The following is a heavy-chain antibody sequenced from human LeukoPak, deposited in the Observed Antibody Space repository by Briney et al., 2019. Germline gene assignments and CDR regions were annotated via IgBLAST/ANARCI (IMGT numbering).Heavy chain of an antibody. Sequence: SETLSLTCAGYGGSFSGYYWSWIRQPPGKGLEWIGEINHSGSTNYNPSLKSRVTISVDTSKNQFSLELSSVTAADTAVYYCARAPLRRGSGSYQWFDPWGQGTLVTVSS. V-gene: IGHV4-34*01. CDR3: ARAPLRRGSGSYQWFDP. D-gene: IGHD3-10*01. CDR2: INHSGST. CDR1: GGSFSGYY. J-gene: IGHJ5*02.